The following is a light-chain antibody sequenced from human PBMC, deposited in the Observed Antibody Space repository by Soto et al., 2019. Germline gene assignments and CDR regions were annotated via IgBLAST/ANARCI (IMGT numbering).Light chain of an antibody. CDR1: QDLNNW. Sequence: DIQMTQSPSSVSASVGDRVTITCRASQDLNNWLAWYQQAPGKAPKLLIYAASTLQRGVPSRFSGSGSGTDFTLTISSLQPEDFATYYCQQANSFPHLPSGGGTTVEIK. V-gene: IGKV1-12*01. CDR2: AAS. J-gene: IGKJ4*01. CDR3: QQANSFPHLP.